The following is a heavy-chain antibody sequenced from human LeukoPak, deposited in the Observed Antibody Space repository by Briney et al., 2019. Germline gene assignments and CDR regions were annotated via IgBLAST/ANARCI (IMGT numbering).Heavy chain of an antibody. CDR2: IIPILGIA. V-gene: IGHV1-69*04. Sequence: SVKVSCKASGFIFTGYYMHWVRQAPGQGLEWMGRIIPILGIANYAQKFQGRVTITADKSTSTAYMELSSLRSEDTAVYYCARGTDYWGQGTLVTVSS. J-gene: IGHJ4*02. CDR3: ARGTDY. CDR1: GFIFTGYY.